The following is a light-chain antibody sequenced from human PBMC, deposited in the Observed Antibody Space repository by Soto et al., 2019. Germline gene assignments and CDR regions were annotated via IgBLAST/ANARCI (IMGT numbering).Light chain of an antibody. CDR1: QSVGSN. CDR2: DAS. Sequence: TQSPGTLSLSPWETVTLSCRARQSVGSNLAWYQQTPGQAPRVLIYDASTRATVIPARFSGSGSGTEFTLTISSLQSEDFAVYYCQQYDTWPLTFGGGTKVDIK. V-gene: IGKV3-15*01. J-gene: IGKJ4*01. CDR3: QQYDTWPLT.